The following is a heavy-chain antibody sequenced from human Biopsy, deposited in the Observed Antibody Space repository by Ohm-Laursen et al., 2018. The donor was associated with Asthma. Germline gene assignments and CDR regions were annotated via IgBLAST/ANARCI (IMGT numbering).Heavy chain of an antibody. J-gene: IGHJ4*02. CDR1: GITFSSYG. D-gene: IGHD6-19*01. CDR2: ISYDGSSI. Sequence: SLSLSCSASGITFSSYGMHCVRQVPGKGLEWVAVISYDGSSIYYVDSVKGRFTISRDNSKNTLSLQMNSLTAEDTAVYYCAREGVAGTHIEDWGQGTLVTVSS. V-gene: IGHV3-30*19. CDR3: AREGVAGTHIED.